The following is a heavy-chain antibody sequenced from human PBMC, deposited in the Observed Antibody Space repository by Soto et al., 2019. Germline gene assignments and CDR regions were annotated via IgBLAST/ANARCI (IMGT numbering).Heavy chain of an antibody. CDR3: ARVHSSGIFYFVDP. Sequence: QVQLVQSGAEVKKPGSSVKVSCKASGGTFDSYVISWLRQAPGQGLEWMGGIMPIFGTPNYAQKFRGRVTISADESTSTAYLELGSPTSDDTAVYYCARVHSSGIFYFVDPWGQGTLVTVSS. D-gene: IGHD3-10*01. CDR1: GGTFDSYV. CDR2: IMPIFGTP. J-gene: IGHJ5*02. V-gene: IGHV1-69*01.